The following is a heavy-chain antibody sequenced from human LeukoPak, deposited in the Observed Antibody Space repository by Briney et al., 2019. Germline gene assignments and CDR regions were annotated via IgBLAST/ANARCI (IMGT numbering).Heavy chain of an antibody. D-gene: IGHD1-14*01. Sequence: ASETLSLTCAVSGYSISSGYYWGWIRQPPGKGLEWIGSIYHSGSTYYNPSLKSRVTISVDTSKNQFSLKPSSVTAADTAVYYCARGIKVDYWGQGTLVTVSS. J-gene: IGHJ4*02. V-gene: IGHV4-38-2*01. CDR1: GYSISSGYY. CDR3: ARGIKVDY. CDR2: IYHSGST.